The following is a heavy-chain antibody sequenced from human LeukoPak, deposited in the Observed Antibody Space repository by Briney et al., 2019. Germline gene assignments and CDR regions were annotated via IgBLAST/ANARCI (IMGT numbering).Heavy chain of an antibody. Sequence: SETLSLTCTVSGGSISSSSYYWGWIRQPPGTGLEWIGSIYYSGSTYYNPSLKSRVTISVDTSKNQFSLKLSSVTAADTAVYYCARHIVGATTVVWFDPWGQGTLVTVSS. CDR2: IYYSGST. V-gene: IGHV4-39*01. D-gene: IGHD1-26*01. CDR3: ARHIVGATTVVWFDP. J-gene: IGHJ5*02. CDR1: GGSISSSSYY.